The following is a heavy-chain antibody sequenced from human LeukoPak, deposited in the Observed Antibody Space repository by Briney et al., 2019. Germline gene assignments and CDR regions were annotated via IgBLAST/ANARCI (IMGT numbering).Heavy chain of an antibody. D-gene: IGHD3-9*01. CDR1: GGSISSYY. Sequence: ETLSLTCTVSGGSISSYYWSWVRQAPGKGLEWVSAISGSGGSTYYADSVKGRFTISRDNSKNALYLQMNSLRAEDTAVYYCAKDLVLRYFDWLSFFDPWGQGTLVTVSS. V-gene: IGHV3-23*01. J-gene: IGHJ5*02. CDR2: ISGSGGST. CDR3: AKDLVLRYFDWLSFFDP.